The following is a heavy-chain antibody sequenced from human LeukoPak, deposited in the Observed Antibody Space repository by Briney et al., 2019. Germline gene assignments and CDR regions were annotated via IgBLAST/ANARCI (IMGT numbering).Heavy chain of an antibody. V-gene: IGHV1-46*01. CDR1: GYTFFTAYH. J-gene: IGHJ4*02. Sequence: ASVKVSCKASGYTFFTAYHMHWVRQAPGQGLEWMGVINPRGGATTYAQKFQGRVTMTTDTSTSTVYMQLSSLRSEDTAVYYCARLAASGTSSDYWGQGTLVTVSS. D-gene: IGHD6-13*01. CDR2: INPRGGAT. CDR3: ARLAASGTSSDY.